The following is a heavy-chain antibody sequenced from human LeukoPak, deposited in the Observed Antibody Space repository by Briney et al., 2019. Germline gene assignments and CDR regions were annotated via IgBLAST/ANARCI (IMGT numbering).Heavy chain of an antibody. V-gene: IGHV3-21*01. D-gene: IGHD5-18*01. Sequence: AGGSLRLSCAASGFTFSSYSMNWVRQAPGKGLEWVSSISSSSSYIYYADSVKGRFTISRDNAKNSLYLQMNSLRAEDTAVYYCARADWDTAMIDYWGQGTLVTVSS. CDR1: GFTFSSYS. J-gene: IGHJ4*02. CDR3: ARADWDTAMIDY. CDR2: ISSSSSYI.